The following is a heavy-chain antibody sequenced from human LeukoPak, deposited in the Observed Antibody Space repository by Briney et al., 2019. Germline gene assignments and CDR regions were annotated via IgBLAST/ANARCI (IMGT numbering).Heavy chain of an antibody. J-gene: IGHJ5*02. D-gene: IGHD1-7*01. CDR1: GGSISSYY. Sequence: PSETLSLTCTVSGGSISSYYWSWIRQPPGKGLEWIGYIYTSGSTNHNPSLKSRVTISVDTSKNQFSLKLSSVTAADTAVYYCAREQLELRGWFDPWGQGTLVTVSS. CDR3: AREQLELRGWFDP. V-gene: IGHV4-4*09. CDR2: IYTSGST.